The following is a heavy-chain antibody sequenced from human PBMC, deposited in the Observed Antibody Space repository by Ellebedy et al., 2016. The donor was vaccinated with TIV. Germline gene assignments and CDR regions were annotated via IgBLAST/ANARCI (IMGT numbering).Heavy chain of an antibody. J-gene: IGHJ6*02. V-gene: IGHV3-13*01. Sequence: GESLKISCAASGFTLRNYYMHWVRQVEGKGLEWVSTMGTADDSYYSGSVKGRFTMYREDAKNSLYLQMNSLRVGDTAVYYCARWTSGRLIYGLDVWGQGTTVTVSS. CDR2: MGTADDS. CDR3: ARWTSGRLIYGLDV. D-gene: IGHD3-10*01. CDR1: GFTLRNYY.